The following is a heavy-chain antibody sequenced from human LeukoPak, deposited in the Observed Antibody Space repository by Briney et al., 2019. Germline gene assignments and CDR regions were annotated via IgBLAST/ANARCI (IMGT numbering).Heavy chain of an antibody. D-gene: IGHD1-26*01. CDR3: ASEWTSGSYGGYFDY. CDR1: GGTFSSYA. V-gene: IGHV1-69*05. J-gene: IGHJ4*02. Sequence: SVKVSCKASGGTFSSYAISWVRQAPGQGLEWMGGIIPIFGTANYAQKFQVRVTITTDESTSTAYMELSSLRSEDTAVYYCASEWTSGSYGGYFDYWGQGTLVTVSS. CDR2: IIPIFGTA.